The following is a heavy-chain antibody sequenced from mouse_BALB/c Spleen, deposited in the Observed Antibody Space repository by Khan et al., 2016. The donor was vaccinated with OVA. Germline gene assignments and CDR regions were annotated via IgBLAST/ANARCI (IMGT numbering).Heavy chain of an antibody. Sequence: QVQLQQPGAELVKPGASGKMSCKASGYTFTSYNMPWVKQTPGQGPEWIGVIYPGNGDTSYNQKFKGKATLTADKSSSTVYMQLSSLTSADSAVYYCARIYYDNPYYAMDCWGQGTSVTVSS. CDR2: IYPGNGDT. CDR1: GYTFTSYN. CDR3: ARIYYDNPYYAMDC. J-gene: IGHJ4*01. D-gene: IGHD2-1*01. V-gene: IGHV1-12*01.